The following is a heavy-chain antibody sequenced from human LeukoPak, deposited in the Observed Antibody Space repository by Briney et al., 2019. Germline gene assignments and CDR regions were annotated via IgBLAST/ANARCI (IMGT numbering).Heavy chain of an antibody. D-gene: IGHD6-19*01. CDR2: IWYDGSNK. V-gene: IGHV3-33*01. J-gene: IGHJ4*02. Sequence: PGGSLRLSCAASGFTFSSYGMHWVRQAPGKGLEWVAVIWYDGSNKKYADSVKGRFTISRDNPKNTLYLQMNSLRAEDTAVYYCARLFQSGWNPDYWGQGTLVTVST. CDR1: GFTFSSYG. CDR3: ARLFQSGWNPDY.